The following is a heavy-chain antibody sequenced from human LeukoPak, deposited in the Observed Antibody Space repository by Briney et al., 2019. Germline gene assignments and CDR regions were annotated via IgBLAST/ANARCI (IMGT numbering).Heavy chain of an antibody. Sequence: SETLSLTCTVSGGSISSSSYYWGWIRQPPGKGLEWIGSIYYSGSTYYNPSLKSRVTISVDTSKNQFSLKLSSVTAADTAVYYCARSAHCYGSGSYYIDYWGQGTLVTVSS. CDR3: ARSAHCYGSGSYYIDY. CDR1: GGSISSSSYY. J-gene: IGHJ4*02. CDR2: IYYSGST. D-gene: IGHD3-10*01. V-gene: IGHV4-39*07.